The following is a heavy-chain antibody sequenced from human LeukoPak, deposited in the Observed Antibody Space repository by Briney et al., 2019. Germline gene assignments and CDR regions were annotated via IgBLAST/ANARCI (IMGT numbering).Heavy chain of an antibody. CDR3: AKDPRYSGSSTFDY. CDR1: GFTFSSYA. CDR2: ISGSGGST. V-gene: IGHV3-23*01. J-gene: IGHJ4*02. D-gene: IGHD1-26*01. Sequence: GGSLRLSCAASGFTFSSYAMSWVRQAPGKGLEWVSAISGSGGSTYYADSVKGRFTISRDNSKNTLYLQMNSLRAEDTAVYYCAKDPRYSGSSTFDYWGQGTLVTVSP.